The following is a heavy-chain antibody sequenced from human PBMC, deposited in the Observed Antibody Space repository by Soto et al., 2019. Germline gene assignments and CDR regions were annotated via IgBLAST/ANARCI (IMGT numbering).Heavy chain of an antibody. J-gene: IGHJ4*02. D-gene: IGHD3-16*01. CDR1: GGSTSRDNY. V-gene: IGHV4-30-4*01. CDR2: IYYSGNT. CDR3: AREGGESSDGLYYFDY. Sequence: PSETLSLTCTVSGGSTSRDNYWSGIRQPPGKGPEWIGHIYYSGNTDYNPSLKSRLAISIDTTKNQFSLKLSSVTAAVTAVYFCAREGGESSDGLYYFDYWGQGSLVTVSS.